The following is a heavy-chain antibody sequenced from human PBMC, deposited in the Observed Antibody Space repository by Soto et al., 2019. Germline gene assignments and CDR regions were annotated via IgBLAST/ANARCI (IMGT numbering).Heavy chain of an antibody. V-gene: IGHV4-4*07. J-gene: IGHJ5*02. CDR3: VRDGTKTLRDWIDP. Sequence: QVQLQESGPGLVKPSETRSLTCTVSGASISGFYWSWIRKSAGKGLEWIGRIYATGTTDYNPSLKSRVLMSVDTSKKQFSLKLRSVTAADTAVYYCVRDGTKTLRDWIDPWGQGISVTVSS. CDR1: GASISGFY. D-gene: IGHD1-1*01. CDR2: IYATGTT.